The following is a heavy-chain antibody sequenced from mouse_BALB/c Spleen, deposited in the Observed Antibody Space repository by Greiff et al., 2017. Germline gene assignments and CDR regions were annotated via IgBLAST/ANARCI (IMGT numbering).Heavy chain of an antibody. CDR3: ARDPGNYPYAMDY. D-gene: IGHD2-1*01. J-gene: IGHJ4*01. CDR2: ISYDGSN. Sequence: ESGPGLVKPSQSLSLTCSVTGYSITSGYYWNWIRQFPGNKLEWMGYISYDGSNNYNPSLKNRISITRDTSKNQFFLKLNSVTTEDTATYYCARDPGNYPYAMDYWGQGTSVTVSS. CDR1: GYSITSGYY. V-gene: IGHV3-6*02.